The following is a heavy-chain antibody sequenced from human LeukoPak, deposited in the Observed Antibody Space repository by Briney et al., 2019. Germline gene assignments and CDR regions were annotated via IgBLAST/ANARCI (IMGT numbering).Heavy chain of an antibody. V-gene: IGHV1-18*01. CDR3: ARDRTRSLGYCSSTSCLIRGVIDY. Sequence: ASVKVSCKASGYTFTSYGISWVRQAPGQGLEWMGWISAYNGNTNYAQKLQGRVTMTTDTSTSTAYMELRSLRSDDTAVYYCARDRTRSLGYCSSTSCLIRGVIDYWGQGTLDTVPS. D-gene: IGHD2-2*01. CDR1: GYTFTSYG. CDR2: ISAYNGNT. J-gene: IGHJ4*02.